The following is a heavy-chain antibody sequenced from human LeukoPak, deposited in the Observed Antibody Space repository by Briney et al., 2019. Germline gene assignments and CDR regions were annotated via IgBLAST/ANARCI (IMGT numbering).Heavy chain of an antibody. V-gene: IGHV3-23*01. Sequence: GGSLRLSCAASGFTFSSYAMSWVRRAPGKGLEWVSAIGGSGGSTYYADSVKGRFTISRDNSKNTLYLQMNSLRAEDTAVYYCARVGYSSGWYYFDYWGQGTLVTGSS. CDR3: ARVGYSSGWYYFDY. J-gene: IGHJ4*02. CDR1: GFTFSSYA. CDR2: IGGSGGST. D-gene: IGHD6-19*01.